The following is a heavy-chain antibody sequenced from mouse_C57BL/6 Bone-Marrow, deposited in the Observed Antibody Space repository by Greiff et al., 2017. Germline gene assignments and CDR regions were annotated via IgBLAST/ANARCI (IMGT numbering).Heavy chain of an antibody. CDR3: AIYRSLTC. V-gene: IGHV1-85*01. CDR2: IYPRDGST. CDR1: GYTFTSYD. Sequence: QVHVKQSGPELVKPGASVKLSCKASGYTFTSYDINWVKQRPGQGLEWIGWIYPRDGSTKYNEKFKGKATLTVDTSSSTAYMELHSLTSEDSAVYFCAIYRSLTCWGQGTTLTVSS. D-gene: IGHD2-14*01. J-gene: IGHJ2*01.